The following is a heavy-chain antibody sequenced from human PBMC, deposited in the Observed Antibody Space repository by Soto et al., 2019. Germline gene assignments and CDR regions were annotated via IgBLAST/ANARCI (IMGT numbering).Heavy chain of an antibody. D-gene: IGHD5-12*01. Sequence: SGGSLRLSCAASGFTLSTYTLNWVRQAPGKGLEWISYISTISTTIYYADSVKGRFTISRDNAKNSLYLQMNSLRDEDTAVYYCASGGYSYFYGMDVWGPGTTVTVSS. CDR3: ASGGYSYFYGMDV. CDR2: ISTISTTI. J-gene: IGHJ6*02. CDR1: GFTLSTYT. V-gene: IGHV3-48*02.